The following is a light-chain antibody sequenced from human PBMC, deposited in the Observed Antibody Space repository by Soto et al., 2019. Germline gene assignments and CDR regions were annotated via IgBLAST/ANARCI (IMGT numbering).Light chain of an antibody. CDR3: SSYAGSNTFV. Sequence: QSVLTQPPSASGSPGQSVTISCTGTSSDVGGCDYVSWYQQHPGKAPKVIICEVNKRPSGVPDRFSGSKSGNTASLTVSGLQAEDEADYYCSSYAGSNTFVFGSGTKLTVL. CDR2: EVN. CDR1: SSDVGGCDY. J-gene: IGLJ1*01. V-gene: IGLV2-8*01.